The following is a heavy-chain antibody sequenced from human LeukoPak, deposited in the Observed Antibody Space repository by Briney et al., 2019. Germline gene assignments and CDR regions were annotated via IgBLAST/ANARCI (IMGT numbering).Heavy chain of an antibody. CDR2: GYYSGTT. J-gene: IGHJ4*02. V-gene: IGHV4-59*01. CDR3: ARDAYSSGYYFFDY. D-gene: IGHD6-19*01. CDR1: GGPITSYY. Sequence: SETLTLTCTVSGGPITSYYWTWVRQPPGKGLEWIGYGYYSGTTNYNPSLKSRVTISVDASKNQFSLKVSSVTAADTAVYHCARDAYSSGYYFFDYWGQGTRVTVSS.